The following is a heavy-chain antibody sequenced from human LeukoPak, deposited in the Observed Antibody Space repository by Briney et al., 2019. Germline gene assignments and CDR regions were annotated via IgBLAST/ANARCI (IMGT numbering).Heavy chain of an antibody. CDR3: ARVNSYGPQFDY. CDR2: IYYSGST. Sequence: PSQTLSLTCTVSGGSISSGGYYWSWIRQHPGKGLEWIGYIYYSGSTYYNPSLKSRVTISVDTSKNQFSLKLSSVTAADTAVYYCARVNSYGPQFDYWGQGTLVTVSS. V-gene: IGHV4-31*03. D-gene: IGHD5-18*01. J-gene: IGHJ4*02. CDR1: GGSISSGGYY.